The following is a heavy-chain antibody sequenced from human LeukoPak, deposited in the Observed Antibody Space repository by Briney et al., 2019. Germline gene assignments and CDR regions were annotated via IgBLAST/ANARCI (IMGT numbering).Heavy chain of an antibody. Sequence: PSETLSLTCTVSGGSITSYYWSWLRQPPGKGLEWIGYMYYSGSTNYNPSLESRVTISVDTSKNQFSLKLRSVTAADTAVYYCARDEDGFDPWGQGTLVTVSS. CDR1: GGSITSYY. J-gene: IGHJ5*02. V-gene: IGHV4-59*01. CDR3: ARDEDGFDP. CDR2: MYYSGST.